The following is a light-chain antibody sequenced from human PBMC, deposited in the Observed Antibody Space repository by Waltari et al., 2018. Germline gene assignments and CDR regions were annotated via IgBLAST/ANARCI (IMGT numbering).Light chain of an antibody. CDR2: KAS. CDR1: ENVNNY. J-gene: IGKJ2*03. V-gene: IGKV1-39*01. Sequence: DIQMTQSPSSLSASVGDRVTITCRASENVNNYLNWYQQKPGKAPKLLIYKASTLQSGVPSRFSCSGSGTDYTFTISSLQSEDVATYYCQHNYGTPPSFGQGTKVEIK. CDR3: QHNYGTPPS.